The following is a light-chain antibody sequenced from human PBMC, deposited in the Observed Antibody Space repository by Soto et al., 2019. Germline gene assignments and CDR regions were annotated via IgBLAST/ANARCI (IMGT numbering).Light chain of an antibody. CDR1: SGSVSASYY. CDR2: NTN. CDR3: VLYMGSGIWV. Sequence: QTVVTQGPPFSVSPGGTVTLTCGLSSGSVSASYYPSWYQQTPGQAPRTLIYNTNTRSSGVPDRFSGSILGNKAALTITGAQADDESDYYCVLYMGSGIWVFGGGTKLTVL. V-gene: IGLV8-61*01. J-gene: IGLJ2*01.